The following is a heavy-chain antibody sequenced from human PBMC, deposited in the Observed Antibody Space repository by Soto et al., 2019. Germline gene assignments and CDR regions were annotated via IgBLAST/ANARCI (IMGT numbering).Heavy chain of an antibody. CDR3: GREGGSGSPDGYFNV. V-gene: IGHV4-30-2*01. J-gene: IGHJ2*01. D-gene: IGHD1-26*01. CDR1: GGSISSGGYS. Sequence: QLQLQESGSGLVKPSQTLSLTCAVSGGSISSGGYSWSWLRQPPGKGLEWIGYIFHSGSTYYNPSLKSRVTISVDGSKNRFSLELSSVTAADTAVYYCGREGGSGSPDGYFNVWGRGTLVTVSS. CDR2: IFHSGST.